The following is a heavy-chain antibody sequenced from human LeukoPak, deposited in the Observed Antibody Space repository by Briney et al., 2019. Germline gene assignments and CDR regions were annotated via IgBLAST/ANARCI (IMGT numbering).Heavy chain of an antibody. CDR3: ARDKIVGPTTLDY. V-gene: IGHV3-7*01. J-gene: IGHJ4*02. CDR1: GFTFSSYW. CDR2: IKQDGYEK. Sequence: GGSLRLSCAASGFTFSSYWMSWVRQTPEKGLEWVANIKQDGYEKYYVDSVKGRFTISRDNAKNSLYLQMNSLRADDTAVYYCARDKIVGPTTLDYWGQGTLVTVSS. D-gene: IGHD1-26*01.